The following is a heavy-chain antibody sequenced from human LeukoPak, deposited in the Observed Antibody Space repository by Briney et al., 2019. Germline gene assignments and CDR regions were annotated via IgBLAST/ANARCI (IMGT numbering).Heavy chain of an antibody. V-gene: IGHV4-59*01. J-gene: IGHJ4*02. CDR1: GGSFSGYY. CDR2: IYYSGST. CDR3: AREGYYYGSGSLDY. D-gene: IGHD3-10*01. Sequence: SETLSLTCAVYGGSFSGYYWSWIRQPPGKGLEWIGYIYYSGSTNYNPSLKSRVTISVDTSKNQFSLKLSSVTAADTAVYYCAREGYYYGSGSLDYWGQGTLVTVSS.